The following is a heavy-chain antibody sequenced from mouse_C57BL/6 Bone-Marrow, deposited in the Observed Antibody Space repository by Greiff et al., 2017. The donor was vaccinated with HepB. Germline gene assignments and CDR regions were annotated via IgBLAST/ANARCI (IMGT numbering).Heavy chain of an antibody. CDR3: ARDHPPPWFAY. V-gene: IGHV14-2*01. J-gene: IGHJ3*01. Sequence: VQLQQSGAELVKPGASVKLSCTASGFNIKDYYMHWVKQRTEQGLEWIGRIDPEDGETKYDPKFQGKATITADTSSNTAYLQLSSLTSEDTAVYYCARDHPPPWFAYWGQGTLVTVSA. CDR1: GFNIKDYY. CDR2: IDPEDGET.